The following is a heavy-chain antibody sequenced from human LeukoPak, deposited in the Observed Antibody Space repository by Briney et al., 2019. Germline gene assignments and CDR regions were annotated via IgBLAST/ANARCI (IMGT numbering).Heavy chain of an antibody. Sequence: ASVKVSCKASGGTFSSYAISWVRQAPGQGLEWMGRIIPSLGIANYAQKFQGRVTITADKSTSTAYMELSSLRSEDTAVYYCARETDYDILTGYYAVDYWGQGTLVTVSS. CDR3: ARETDYDILTGYYAVDY. D-gene: IGHD3-9*01. CDR2: IIPSLGIA. J-gene: IGHJ4*02. CDR1: GGTFSSYA. V-gene: IGHV1-69*04.